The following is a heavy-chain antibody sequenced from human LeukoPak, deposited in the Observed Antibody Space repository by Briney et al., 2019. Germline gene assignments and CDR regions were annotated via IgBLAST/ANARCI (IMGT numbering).Heavy chain of an antibody. V-gene: IGHV3-64*01. D-gene: IGHD1-14*01. CDR1: GFTFISYT. J-gene: IGHJ6*03. Sequence: GGSLRLSCAASGFTFISYTTHWVRQAPGKGLEYVSSISSNGGSTYYANSVKGRFTISRDNAKNTLYLQMNSLRGEDTAVYYCARGAITPHYYYYYMDVWGKGTTVTVSS. CDR2: ISSNGGST. CDR3: ARGAITPHYYYYYMDV.